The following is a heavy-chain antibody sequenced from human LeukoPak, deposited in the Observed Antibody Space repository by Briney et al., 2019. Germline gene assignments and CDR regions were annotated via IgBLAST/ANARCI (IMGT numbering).Heavy chain of an antibody. J-gene: IGHJ3*02. Sequence: GGSLRLSCAASGFTFSSYGMHWVRQAPGKGLEWVAVIWDDGSNKYYADSVKGRFTISRDNSKNTLYLQVNSLRAEDTAVYYCARDANFGYDAFDIWGQGTMVTVSS. CDR2: IWDDGSNK. V-gene: IGHV3-33*01. CDR3: ARDANFGYDAFDI. CDR1: GFTFSSYG. D-gene: IGHD3-10*01.